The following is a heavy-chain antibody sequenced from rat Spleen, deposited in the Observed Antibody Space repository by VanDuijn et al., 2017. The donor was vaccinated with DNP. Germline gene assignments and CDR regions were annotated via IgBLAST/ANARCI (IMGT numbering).Heavy chain of an antibody. V-gene: IGHV5S11*01. Sequence: EVQLVESGGGLVQPGRSMKLSCAASGFTFSNYYMAWVRQAPTKGLEWVAVISTGGGNTYYRDSVKGRFTISRDNAKSTLYLQMDSLRSEETATYYCAKAGGYSPWYFDYWGQGVMVTVSS. CDR2: ISTGGGNT. D-gene: IGHD1-11*01. CDR1: GFTFSNYY. J-gene: IGHJ2*01. CDR3: AKAGGYSPWYFDY.